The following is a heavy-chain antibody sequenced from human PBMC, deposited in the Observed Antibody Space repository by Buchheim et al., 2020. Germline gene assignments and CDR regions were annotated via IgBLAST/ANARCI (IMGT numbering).Heavy chain of an antibody. V-gene: IGHV4-59*01. J-gene: IGHJ4*02. CDR3: ARDLTYGYFDY. CDR2: VYDSGST. D-gene: IGHD2-8*01. Sequence: QVQLQESGPGLVKPSETLSLTCSVSGASISSYYWSWIRQPPGKGLEWIGFVYDSGSTSYNPSLKSRVTISVDTSKKQFSLKLSSVIAADTAVYFCARDLTYGYFDYWGQGTL. CDR1: GASISSYY.